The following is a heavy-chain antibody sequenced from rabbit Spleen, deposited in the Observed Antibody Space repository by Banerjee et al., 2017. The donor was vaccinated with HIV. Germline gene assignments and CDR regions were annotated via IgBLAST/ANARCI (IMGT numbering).Heavy chain of an antibody. CDR3: VRDQARMLDL. D-gene: IGHD6-1*01. J-gene: IGHJ4*01. CDR2: IYTGSGNT. V-gene: IGHV1S45*01. CDR1: GIDFSSGYY. Sequence: QQQLVESGGGLVQPEGSLTLTCKASGIDFSSGYYICWVRQAPGKGLEWIGCIYTGSGNTYYASWAKGRFTFSKASSTTVTLQMTSLTAADTATYFCVRDQARMLDLWGPGTLVTVS.